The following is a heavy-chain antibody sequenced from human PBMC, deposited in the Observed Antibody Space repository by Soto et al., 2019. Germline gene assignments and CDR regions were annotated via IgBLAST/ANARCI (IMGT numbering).Heavy chain of an antibody. Sequence: GGSLRLSCAASGFTFSSYGMHWVRQAPGKGLEWVAVISYDGSNKYYADSVKGRFTISRDNSKNTLYLQMNSLRAEDTAVYYCANRAPDAEFDYWGQGTLVTVSS. J-gene: IGHJ4*02. V-gene: IGHV3-30*18. D-gene: IGHD2-8*01. CDR3: ANRAPDAEFDY. CDR2: ISYDGSNK. CDR1: GFTFSSYG.